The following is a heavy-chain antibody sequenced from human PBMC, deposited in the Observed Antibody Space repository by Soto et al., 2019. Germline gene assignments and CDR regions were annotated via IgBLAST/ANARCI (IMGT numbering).Heavy chain of an antibody. CDR1: GYSFTSYW. V-gene: IGHV5-51*01. Sequence: GESLKISCKGSGYSFTSYWIGWVRQMPGKGLEWMGIIYPGDSDTRYSPSFQGQVTISADKSISTAYLQWSSPKASDTAMYYCAREKMGYYYDSSGYYYFDYWGQGTLVTVSS. D-gene: IGHD3-22*01. J-gene: IGHJ4*02. CDR2: IYPGDSDT. CDR3: AREKMGYYYDSSGYYYFDY.